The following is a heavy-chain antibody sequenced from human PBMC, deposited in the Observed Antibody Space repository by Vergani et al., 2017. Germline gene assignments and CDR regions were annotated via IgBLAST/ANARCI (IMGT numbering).Heavy chain of an antibody. CDR3: ARAIIRSGYPTWFGY. V-gene: IGHV4-39*07. CDR2: IYYSGST. D-gene: IGHD3-3*01. CDR1: GGSISSSSYY. J-gene: IGHJ4*02. Sequence: QVQLQESGPGLVKPSETLSLTCTVSGGSISSSSYYWGWIRQPPGKGLEWIGSIYYSGSTYYNPSLKSRVTISIDTSKNQFSLKLSSVTAADTAVYYCARAIIRSGYPTWFGYWGQGTLVTVSS.